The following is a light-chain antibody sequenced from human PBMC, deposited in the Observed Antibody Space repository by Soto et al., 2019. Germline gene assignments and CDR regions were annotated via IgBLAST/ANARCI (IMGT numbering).Light chain of an antibody. CDR1: SSDVGGYNY. J-gene: IGLJ1*01. CDR2: DVN. Sequence: QSSLTQPRSVSGCPGQSVTISCTGTSSDVGGYNYVSCYQQHPGKDPKLMIYDVNKRPSGVPDRFPGFKSGNTASLTISGLQAEDEAYSSCCSHAGTYIDDFGTATKVPV. V-gene: IGLV2-11*01. CDR3: CSHAGTYIDD.